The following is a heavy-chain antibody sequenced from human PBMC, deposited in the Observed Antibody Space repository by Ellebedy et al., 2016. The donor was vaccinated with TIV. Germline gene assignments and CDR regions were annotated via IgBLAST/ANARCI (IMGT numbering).Heavy chain of an antibody. CDR3: AREGGVYYFDY. CDR1: GYTFTDYY. Sequence: AASVKVSCKTSGYTFTDYYIHWVRQAPGQGLEWMAWINPSGGGTGYAQKFQGRVTMTRDTSASTVYMELSSLRSEDTAVYYCAREGGVYYFDYWGQGTLVTVSS. V-gene: IGHV1-46*01. J-gene: IGHJ4*02. CDR2: INPSGGGT. D-gene: IGHD1-26*01.